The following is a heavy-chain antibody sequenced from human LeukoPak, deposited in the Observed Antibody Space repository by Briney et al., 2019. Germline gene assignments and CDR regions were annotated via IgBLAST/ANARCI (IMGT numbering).Heavy chain of an antibody. V-gene: IGHV1-24*01. CDR1: GYTLTELS. D-gene: IGHD6-19*01. Sequence: GASVKVSCKVSGYTLTELSMHWVRQAPGKGLEWMGGFDPEDGETIYAQKFQGRVTMTEDTSTDTAYMELSSLRSEDTAVYYCATVGIGWYYFDYWGQGTLVTVSS. J-gene: IGHJ4*02. CDR3: ATVGIGWYYFDY. CDR2: FDPEDGET.